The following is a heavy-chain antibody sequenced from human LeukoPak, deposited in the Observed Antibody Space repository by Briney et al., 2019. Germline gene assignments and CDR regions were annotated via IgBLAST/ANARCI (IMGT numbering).Heavy chain of an antibody. Sequence: PGGSLRLSCVASGFTFTNYWMTWVRQAPEKGLEWVANIKQDQSEKWYVASVKGRFTVSRDNAKNSMYLQMNSLRAEDTAIYYCARSVEEGYCSETSCYAGYWGRGTLVTVSS. J-gene: IGHJ4*02. D-gene: IGHD2-2*01. V-gene: IGHV3-7*03. CDR1: GFTFTNYW. CDR2: IKQDQSEK. CDR3: ARSVEEGYCSETSCYAGY.